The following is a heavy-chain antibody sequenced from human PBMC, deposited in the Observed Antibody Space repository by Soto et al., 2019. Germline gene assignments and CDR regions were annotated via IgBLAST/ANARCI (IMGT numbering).Heavy chain of an antibody. D-gene: IGHD3-16*01. CDR2: ISYDGSNK. Sequence: QVQLVESGGGVVQPGGSLRLSCAASGFTFSSYAMHWVRQAPGKGLEWVAVISYDGSNKYYADSVKGRFTISRDNSKNTLYLQMNSLRAEDTAVYYCARVLGGGYWGQGTLVTVSS. CDR1: GFTFSSYA. J-gene: IGHJ4*02. CDR3: ARVLGGGY. V-gene: IGHV3-30-3*01.